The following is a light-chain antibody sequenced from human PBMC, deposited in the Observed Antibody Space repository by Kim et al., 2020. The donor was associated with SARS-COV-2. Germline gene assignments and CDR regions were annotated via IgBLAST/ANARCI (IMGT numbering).Light chain of an antibody. CDR2: QAS. CDR1: QIIETY. Sequence: DIQMTQSPSTLSASVGDRVSITCRASQIIETYLAWYQQKPGKAPALLIYQASSLHIGVPSRFSGSGSGTEFTLTINSLQPDDFATYYCKHYMRFQYNFGQGTKVDIK. CDR3: KHYMRFQYN. V-gene: IGKV1-5*01. J-gene: IGKJ2*01.